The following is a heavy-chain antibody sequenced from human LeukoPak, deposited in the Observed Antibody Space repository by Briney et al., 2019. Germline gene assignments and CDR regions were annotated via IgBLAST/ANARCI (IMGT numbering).Heavy chain of an antibody. D-gene: IGHD2-15*01. CDR3: ARGYCSGDMCYFDY. V-gene: IGHV3-69-1*01. J-gene: IGHJ4*02. Sequence: PGGSLRLSCAASGLTFSDHYMDWVRQAPGKGLEWVGRTRNKAYTYTTEGRFTISRDDSKNSLFLQMNGLTTEDTAVYYCARGYCSGDMCYFDYWGQGTLVTVSS. CDR2: TRNKAYTYTT. CDR1: GLTFSDHY.